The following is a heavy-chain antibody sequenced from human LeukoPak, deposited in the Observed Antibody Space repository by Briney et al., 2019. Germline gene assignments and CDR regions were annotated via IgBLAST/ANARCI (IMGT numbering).Heavy chain of an antibody. D-gene: IGHD2-15*01. J-gene: IGHJ6*02. V-gene: IGHV3-11*01. CDR1: GFTFSDYY. CDR3: ARSSCSGGSCYSGYYYYYGMDV. CDR2: ISSSGSTI. Sequence: GGSPRLSCAASGFTFSDYYMSWIRQAPGKGLEWVSYISSSGSTIYYADSVKGRFTISRDNAKNSLYLQMNSLRAEDTAVYYCARSSCSGGSCYSGYYYYYGMDVWGQGTTVTVSS.